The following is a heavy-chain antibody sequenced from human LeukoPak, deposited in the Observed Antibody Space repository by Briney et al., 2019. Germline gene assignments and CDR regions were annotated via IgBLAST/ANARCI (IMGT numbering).Heavy chain of an antibody. J-gene: IGHJ4*02. Sequence: PGGSLRLSCAASGFTFSSYWMHWVRQAPGKGLVWVSRINSDGSSTSYADSVKGRFTISRDNAKNSLYLQMNSLRPEDAASYYCTRSTGWYNYFDYWGQGTLVTVSS. CDR1: GFTFSSYW. CDR3: TRSTGWYNYFDY. CDR2: INSDGSST. D-gene: IGHD6-19*01. V-gene: IGHV3-74*01.